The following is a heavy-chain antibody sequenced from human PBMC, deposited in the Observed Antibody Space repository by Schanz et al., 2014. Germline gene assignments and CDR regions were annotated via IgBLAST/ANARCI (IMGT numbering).Heavy chain of an antibody. CDR3: ASLYDREYFDY. D-gene: IGHD2-8*01. Sequence: EVQLVESGGGLVKPGGSLRLSCTASRIIFGTYSMNWIRQTPKGLEWVSVIYGGGITYYADSVKGRFTISRDSSRNTLYLQMNSLRAEDTAVYYCASLYDREYFDYWGQGTLVTVSS. J-gene: IGHJ4*02. V-gene: IGHV3-66*01. CDR1: RIIFGTYS. CDR2: IYGGGIT.